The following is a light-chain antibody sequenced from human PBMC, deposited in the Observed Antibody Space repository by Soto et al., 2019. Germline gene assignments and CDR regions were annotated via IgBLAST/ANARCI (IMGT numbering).Light chain of an antibody. CDR3: QHYNNWPPWT. V-gene: IGKV3-15*01. Sequence: SVSPGERATLSCRASQSVSSNLAWYQHKPGQAPRLLIYGASTRATGIPARFTGSGSGTEFTLTISSLQSEDFAVYYCQHYNNWPPWTFGQGTKVEIK. J-gene: IGKJ1*01. CDR1: QSVSSN. CDR2: GAS.